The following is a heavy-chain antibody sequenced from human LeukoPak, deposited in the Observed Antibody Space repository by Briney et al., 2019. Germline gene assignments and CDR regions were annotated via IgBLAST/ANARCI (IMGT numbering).Heavy chain of an antibody. D-gene: IGHD2-8*01. CDR1: GFTFSSYW. Sequence: GGSLRLSCAASGFTFSSYWMSWVRQAPGKGLEWVANIKQDGSEKYYVDSVKGRFHISRDNAKNSLYLQMNSMRAEDTAVYYCAREGSYCTNGVCYAGLDAFDIWGQGTMVTVSS. CDR3: AREGSYCTNGVCYAGLDAFDI. J-gene: IGHJ3*02. V-gene: IGHV3-7*01. CDR2: IKQDGSEK.